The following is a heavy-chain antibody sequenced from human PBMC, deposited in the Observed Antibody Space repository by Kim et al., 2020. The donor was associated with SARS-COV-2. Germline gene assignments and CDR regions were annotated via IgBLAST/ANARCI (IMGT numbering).Heavy chain of an antibody. Sequence: SRVTISVDTSKNQFSLKLSSVTAADTAVYYCARELRYYYGSGSTLFFDYWGQGTLVTVSS. V-gene: IGHV4-34*01. J-gene: IGHJ4*02. D-gene: IGHD3-10*01. CDR3: ARELRYYYGSGSTLFFDY.